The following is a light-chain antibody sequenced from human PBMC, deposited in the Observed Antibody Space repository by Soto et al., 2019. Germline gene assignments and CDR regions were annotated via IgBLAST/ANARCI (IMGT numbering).Light chain of an antibody. Sequence: EIVLTQSPGTLSLSPGERATLSCRASQSVSSSYLAWYQQKPGQAPRLLIYGASSRATGIPDRFSGSGSGTDFTITISRLEPEDFAVYYCHKYDSSPLTFGGGTKMEIK. CDR3: HKYDSSPLT. CDR2: GAS. J-gene: IGKJ4*01. V-gene: IGKV3-20*01. CDR1: QSVSSSY.